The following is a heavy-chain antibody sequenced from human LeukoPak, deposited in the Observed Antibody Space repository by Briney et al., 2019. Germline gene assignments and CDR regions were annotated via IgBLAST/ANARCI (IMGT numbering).Heavy chain of an antibody. CDR2: ISYDGSNK. J-gene: IGHJ4*02. V-gene: IGHV3-30*18. D-gene: IGHD6-25*01. Sequence: GGSLRLSCAASGFTFSSYGMHWVRQAPGKGLEWVAVISYDGSNKYYADSVKGRFTISRDNSKNTLYLQMNSLRAEDTAVYYCAKSGFSFDYWGQGTLVTVSS. CDR3: AKSGFSFDY. CDR1: GFTFSSYG.